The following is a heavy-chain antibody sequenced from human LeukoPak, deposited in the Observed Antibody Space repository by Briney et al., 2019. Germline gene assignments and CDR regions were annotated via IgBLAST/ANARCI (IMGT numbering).Heavy chain of an antibody. CDR1: GGSVSSATYY. V-gene: IGHV4-61*01. J-gene: IGHJ4*02. CDR3: ARVVWGYAWMLDY. Sequence: SETLSLPCTVSGGSVSSATYYWSWIRQPPGKGLEWIGYIFYSGSGNYNPSLKSRGTISVDTSKNQFSLKLSSLTAADTAVYYCARVVWGYAWMLDYWGQGTLVTVSS. D-gene: IGHD5-12*01. CDR2: IFYSGSG.